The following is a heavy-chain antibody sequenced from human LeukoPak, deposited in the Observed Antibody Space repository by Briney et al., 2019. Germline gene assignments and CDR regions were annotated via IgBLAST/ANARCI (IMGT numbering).Heavy chain of an antibody. CDR3: AKSLTVTTHHWYFDL. CDR2: IYSGGST. D-gene: IGHD4-17*01. V-gene: IGHV3-53*01. J-gene: IGHJ2*01. Sequence: PGGSLRLYCAASGFTVSSNYMSWVRQAPGKGLEWVSVIYSGGSTYYADSVKGRFTISRDNSKNTLYLQMNSLRAEDTAVYYCAKSLTVTTHHWYFDLWGRGTLVTVSS. CDR1: GFTVSSNY.